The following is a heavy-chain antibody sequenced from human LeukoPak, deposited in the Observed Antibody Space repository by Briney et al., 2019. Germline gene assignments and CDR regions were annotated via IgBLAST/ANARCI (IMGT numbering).Heavy chain of an antibody. CDR2: VSWNSGSI. D-gene: IGHD1-26*01. Sequence: PGRSLRLSCAASGFTFDDYAMHWVRQAPGKGLEWVSGVSWNSGSIGYADSVKGRFTISRDNAKNSLYLQMNSLRAEDTALYYCAKDRWELLRAPGGGFDYWGQGTLVTVSS. J-gene: IGHJ4*02. V-gene: IGHV3-9*01. CDR3: AKDRWELLRAPGGGFDY. CDR1: GFTFDDYA.